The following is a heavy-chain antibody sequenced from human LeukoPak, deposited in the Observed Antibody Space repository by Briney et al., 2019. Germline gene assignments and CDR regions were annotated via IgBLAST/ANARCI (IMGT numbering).Heavy chain of an antibody. CDR3: AKVNTMVRGVISY. CDR1: GFTFSSYA. CDR2: IIGSGTTT. Sequence: GGSLRLSCAASGFTFSSYAMSWVRQAPGKGLEWVPAIIGSGTTTYYADSVKGRFTISRDNSKNTLYLQLNSLRAEDTAVYYCAKVNTMVRGVISYWGQGTLVTVSS. D-gene: IGHD3-10*01. V-gene: IGHV3-23*01. J-gene: IGHJ4*02.